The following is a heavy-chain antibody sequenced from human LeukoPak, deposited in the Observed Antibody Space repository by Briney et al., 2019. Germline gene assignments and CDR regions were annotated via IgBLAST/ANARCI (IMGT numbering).Heavy chain of an antibody. V-gene: IGHV3-23*01. D-gene: IGHD3-10*01. CDR1: GFTFSGYA. J-gene: IGHJ4*02. Sequence: GGSLRLSCAASGFTFSGYAMSWVRQAPGKGLEWVSAISGSGGSTYYADSVKGRFTISRDNSKNTLYLQMNSLRAEDTAVYYCAKSSQLWFGELWGLDYWGQGTLVTVSS. CDR2: ISGSGGST. CDR3: AKSSQLWFGELWGLDY.